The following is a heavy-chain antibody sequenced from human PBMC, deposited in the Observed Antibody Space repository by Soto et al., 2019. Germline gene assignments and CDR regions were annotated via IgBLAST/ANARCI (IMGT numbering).Heavy chain of an antibody. CDR1: GFLFRNYA. D-gene: IGHD5-12*01. Sequence: QVQLVESGGGVVQPGTSLRLSCAASGFLFRNYAMHWVRQSPAKGLEWLAVISFDGANIFYAGAAKGRFTISRDNSKQTLYLQLDSLRPEATGVYFCARDPYGGYIFDSWGQGTQVTPSS. CDR2: ISFDGANI. CDR3: ARDPYGGYIFDS. J-gene: IGHJ4*02. V-gene: IGHV3-30-3*01.